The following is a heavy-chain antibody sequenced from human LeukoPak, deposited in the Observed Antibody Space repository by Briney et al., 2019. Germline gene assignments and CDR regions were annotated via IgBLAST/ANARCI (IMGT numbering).Heavy chain of an antibody. J-gene: IGHJ6*03. V-gene: IGHV4-31*03. CDR1: GGSISSSSYY. Sequence: SETLSLTCTVSGGSISSSSYYWGWIRQPPGKGLEWIGYIYYSGSTYYNPSLKSRVTISVDTSKNQFSLKLSSVTAADTAVYYCARDPPEWLLPTHYYYYMDVWGKGTTVTVSS. CDR2: IYYSGST. D-gene: IGHD3-3*01. CDR3: ARDPPEWLLPTHYYYYMDV.